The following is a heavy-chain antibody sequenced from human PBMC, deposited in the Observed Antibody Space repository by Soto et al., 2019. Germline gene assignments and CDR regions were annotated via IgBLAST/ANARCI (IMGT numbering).Heavy chain of an antibody. D-gene: IGHD6-25*01. J-gene: IGHJ6*02. CDR3: AILPRLDGMDV. Sequence: LSLTCAVSGYSISSGHSWGWIRQPPGKGLEWIGSIFHAGSTYYNPSLKSRVTLSVDTSKNQFSLKLSSVTAADTAVYFCAILPRLDGMDVWGQGTTVTVSS. V-gene: IGHV4-38-2*01. CDR1: GYSISSGHS. CDR2: IFHAGST.